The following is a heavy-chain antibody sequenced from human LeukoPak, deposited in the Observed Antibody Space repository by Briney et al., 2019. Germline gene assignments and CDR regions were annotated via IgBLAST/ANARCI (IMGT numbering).Heavy chain of an antibody. D-gene: IGHD1-26*01. V-gene: IGHV3-64D*06. CDR2: IHDNGDIT. J-gene: IGHJ4*02. CDR3: ARDMSGTYSFDY. CDR1: GFTLTWHV. Sequence: PGGSLRLSCSASGFTLTWHVMHWVRQAPGKALEYVSFIHDNGDITSYADSVRGRFTVSRDNSKNTLFLELSSLRTDDTAVYYCARDMSGTYSFDYWGQGTLVTVSS.